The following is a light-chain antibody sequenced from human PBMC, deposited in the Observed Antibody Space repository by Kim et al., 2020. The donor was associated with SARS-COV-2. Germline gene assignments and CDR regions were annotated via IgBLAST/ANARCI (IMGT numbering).Light chain of an antibody. CDR1: QSVGSY. J-gene: IGKJ5*01. Sequence: SVSPGERVTLFCRASQSVGSYVAWYQHKPGQGPRLLIYGAYTRATGIPVRFIGSGSETEFTLTITSLQTEDVAVYYCQQYNHWISFGQGTRLDIK. CDR2: GAY. CDR3: QQYNHWIS. V-gene: IGKV3-15*01.